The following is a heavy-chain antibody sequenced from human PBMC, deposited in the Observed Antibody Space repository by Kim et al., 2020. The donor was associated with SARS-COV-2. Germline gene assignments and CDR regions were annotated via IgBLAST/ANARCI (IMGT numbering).Heavy chain of an antibody. CDR3: AKGWVVPAADYGDWYYFDY. Sequence: GRCTIPRDNPKNTLYLQMNSLRAEDTAVYYCAKGWVVPAADYGDWYYFDYWGQGTLVTVSS. D-gene: IGHD2-2*01. V-gene: IGHV3-23*01. J-gene: IGHJ4*02.